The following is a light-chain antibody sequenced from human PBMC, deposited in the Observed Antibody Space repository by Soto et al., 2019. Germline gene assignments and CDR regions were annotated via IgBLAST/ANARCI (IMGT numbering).Light chain of an antibody. J-gene: IGLJ1*01. V-gene: IGLV2-11*01. Sequence: QSALTQPRSVSGSPEQSVTLSCTGTSSDVGGYNYVSWYQQHPGKAPKLMIYDVSKRPSGVPDRFSGSKSGNTASLTISGLQAEDEADYYCYSYAGNYYVFGTGTKVTVL. CDR1: SSDVGGYNY. CDR3: YSYAGNYYV. CDR2: DVS.